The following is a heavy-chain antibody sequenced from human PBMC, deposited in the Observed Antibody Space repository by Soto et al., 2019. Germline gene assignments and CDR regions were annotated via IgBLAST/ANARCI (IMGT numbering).Heavy chain of an antibody. CDR1: GFTFSSYA. CDR3: AKSRALDSPGVRVFDY. CDR2: ISGSGGST. J-gene: IGHJ4*02. D-gene: IGHD3-10*01. Sequence: PGGSLRLSCAASGFTFSSYAMSWVRQAPGKGLEWVSAISGSGGSTYYADSVKGRFTISRDNSKNTLYLQMNSLRAEDTALYYCAKSRALDSPGVRVFDYWGQGTMVTVSS. V-gene: IGHV3-23*01.